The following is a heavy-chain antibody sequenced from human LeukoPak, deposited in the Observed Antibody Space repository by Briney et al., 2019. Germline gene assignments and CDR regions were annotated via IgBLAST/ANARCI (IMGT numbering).Heavy chain of an antibody. D-gene: IGHD6-19*01. CDR2: ISYDGNNK. CDR3: ARGRGQWLSDGMDV. CDR1: GFTFSSYA. Sequence: PGRSLRLSCAASGFTFSSYAMHWVRQAPSKGLEWVAVISYDGNNKYYADSVKGRFTISRDNSKNTLYLQMNSLGADEMAVYYCARGRGQWLSDGMDVWGQGTTVTVSS. V-gene: IGHV3-30-3*01. J-gene: IGHJ6*02.